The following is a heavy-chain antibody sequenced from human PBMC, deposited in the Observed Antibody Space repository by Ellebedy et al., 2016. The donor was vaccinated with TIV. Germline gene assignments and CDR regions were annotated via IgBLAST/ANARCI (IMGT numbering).Heavy chain of an antibody. CDR2: IIPILGIP. Sequence: SVKVSXXASGGTFSSDAFSWVRQAPGERLEWMGRIIPILGIPNYAQKFQGRVTISADKSTSTVSLELSSLRSDDTALYYCARVGRWEAFDIWGQGTMVTVSS. CDR3: ARVGRWEAFDI. CDR1: GGTFSSDA. J-gene: IGHJ3*02. D-gene: IGHD1-26*01. V-gene: IGHV1-69*04.